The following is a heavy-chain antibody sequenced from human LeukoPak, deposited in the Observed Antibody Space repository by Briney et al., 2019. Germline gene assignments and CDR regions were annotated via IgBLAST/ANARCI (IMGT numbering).Heavy chain of an antibody. CDR2: IYSSVST. CDR3: ARGYFVYYSMDV. Sequence: SETLSLTCTVSGGSISSNAYYWAWIRQPPGKGLEWIGSIYSSVSTNYNPSLKSRVTISVDTSKNQFSLKLSSVTAADTAVYYCARGYFVYYSMDVWGQGTTVTVSS. V-gene: IGHV4-39*07. J-gene: IGHJ6*02. D-gene: IGHD2-21*01. CDR1: GGSISSNAYY.